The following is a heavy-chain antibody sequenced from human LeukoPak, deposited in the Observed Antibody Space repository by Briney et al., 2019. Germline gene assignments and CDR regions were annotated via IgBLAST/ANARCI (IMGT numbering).Heavy chain of an antibody. J-gene: IGHJ6*02. CDR3: ARDGLYTDEYYGMDV. CDR2: IYYSGST. V-gene: IGHV4-30-4*01. Sequence: PSETLSLTCTVSGGSISSGDYYWSWIRQPPGKGLEWIGYIYYSGSTYYNPSLKSRVTISVDTSKNQFSLKLSSVTAADTAVYYCARDGLYTDEYYGMDVWGQGTTVTVSS. D-gene: IGHD4-11*01. CDR1: GGSISSGDYY.